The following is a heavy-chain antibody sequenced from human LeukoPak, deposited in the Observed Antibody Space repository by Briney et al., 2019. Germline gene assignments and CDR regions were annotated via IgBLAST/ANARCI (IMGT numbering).Heavy chain of an antibody. CDR2: IYYSGST. Sequence: PSETLSLTCTVSGGSISSGGYYWSWIRQHPGKGLEWIGYIYYSGSTYYNPSLKSRVTISVDTSKNQFSLKLSSVTAADTAVYYCARAPCYDSSTCGAFDFWGQGTLVTVSS. V-gene: IGHV4-31*03. D-gene: IGHD3-22*01. CDR3: ARAPCYDSSTCGAFDF. CDR1: GGSISSGGYY. J-gene: IGHJ4*02.